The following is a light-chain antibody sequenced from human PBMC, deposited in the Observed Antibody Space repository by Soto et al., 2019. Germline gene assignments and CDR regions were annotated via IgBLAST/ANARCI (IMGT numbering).Light chain of an antibody. CDR2: GAS. V-gene: IGKV3-20*01. CDR3: QQYGGSPRT. CDR1: QSVSSSY. Sequence: EIVLTQSPGTLSLSPGERATLSCRASQSVSSSYLAWYQQKPGQAPRLLIYGASSRATGIPDRFSGSGSGTDFTLTISRLEPEDFAVYYCQQYGGSPRTFGQGTKLELK. J-gene: IGKJ1*01.